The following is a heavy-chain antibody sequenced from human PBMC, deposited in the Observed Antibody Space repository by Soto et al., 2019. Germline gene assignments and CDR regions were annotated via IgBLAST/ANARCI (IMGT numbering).Heavy chain of an antibody. CDR1: GYTFSTSA. Sequence: ASVKVSCKASGYTFSTSARHWVRQAPGQRPEWMGWINAGNGNTKYSQTFQGRVAISRDTSASTAYMDLSSLRSEDTAVYYCARASLEYTSSSSDYWGQGTLVPVSP. CDR2: INAGNGNT. V-gene: IGHV1-3*01. J-gene: IGHJ4*02. CDR3: ARASLEYTSSSSDY. D-gene: IGHD6-6*01.